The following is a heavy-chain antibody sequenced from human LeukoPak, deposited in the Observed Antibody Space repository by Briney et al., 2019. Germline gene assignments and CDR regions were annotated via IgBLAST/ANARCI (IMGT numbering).Heavy chain of an antibody. CDR3: ARGREVAAVDY. CDR1: GFTFSDYY. V-gene: IGHV3-11*01. D-gene: IGHD2-15*01. J-gene: IGHJ4*02. Sequence: GGSLRLSCAASGFTFSDYYMSWIRQAPGKGLEWVSYISSSGSTIYYADSVKGRFTISRDNAKNSLYLQMNGLRVEDTAVYYCARGREVAAVDYWGQGTLVTVSS. CDR2: ISSSGSTI.